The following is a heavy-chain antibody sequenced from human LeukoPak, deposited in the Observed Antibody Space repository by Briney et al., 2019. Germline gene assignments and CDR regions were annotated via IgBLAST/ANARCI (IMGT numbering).Heavy chain of an antibody. CDR1: GFTFSSYA. D-gene: IGHD2-15*01. CDR2: ISGSGGST. CDR3: AKDQFIVVVVAPIGDFDC. J-gene: IGHJ4*02. Sequence: GGSLRLSRAASGFTFSSYAMSWVRQAPGKGLEWVSAISGSGGSTYYADSVKGRFTISRDNSKNTLYLQMNSLRAEDTAVYYCAKDQFIVVVVAPIGDFDCWGQGTLVTVSS. V-gene: IGHV3-23*01.